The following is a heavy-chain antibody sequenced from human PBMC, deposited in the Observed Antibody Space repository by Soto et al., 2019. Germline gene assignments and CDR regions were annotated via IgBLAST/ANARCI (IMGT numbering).Heavy chain of an antibody. CDR2: SRNKANGYTT. J-gene: IGHJ4*02. CDR1: GFTLSDHY. Sequence: EVQLVESGGGLVQPGGSLRLSCAVSGFTLSDHYIDWVRQAPGKGLEWVGRSRNKANGYTTDYAASVKGRFAFSRDDSKSSLYLHMNRLKTEDTALYYCLRVVAGYSYGHHFDYWGQGTLVTVSS. CDR3: LRVVAGYSYGHHFDY. D-gene: IGHD5-18*01. V-gene: IGHV3-72*01.